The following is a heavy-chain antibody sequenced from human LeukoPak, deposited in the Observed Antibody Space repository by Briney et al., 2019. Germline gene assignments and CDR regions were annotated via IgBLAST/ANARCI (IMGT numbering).Heavy chain of an antibody. Sequence: PGGSLRLSCAASGFTFSSYWMSWVRQAPGKGLEWVAIINQDGSEKYYVDSAKGRFTISRDNAKNSLYLQMNSPSAEDTAVYYCALRRNFCFDYWGQGTLVTVSS. CDR3: ALRRNFCFDY. CDR1: GFTFSSYW. D-gene: IGHD3-3*01. V-gene: IGHV3-7*01. CDR2: INQDGSEK. J-gene: IGHJ4*02.